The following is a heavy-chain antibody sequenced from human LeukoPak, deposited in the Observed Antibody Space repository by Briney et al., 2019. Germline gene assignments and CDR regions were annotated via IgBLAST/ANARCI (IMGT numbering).Heavy chain of an antibody. Sequence: PSQPLSLTCAVSGGSISSGGYSWSWIRQPPGKGLEWIGYIYHSGSTYYNPSLKSRVTISVDRSKNQFSLKLSSVTAADTAVYYCARLSTYSDAFDIWGQGTMVTISS. CDR1: GGSISSGGYS. D-gene: IGHD5/OR15-5a*01. V-gene: IGHV4-30-2*01. CDR2: IYHSGST. J-gene: IGHJ3*02. CDR3: ARLSTYSDAFDI.